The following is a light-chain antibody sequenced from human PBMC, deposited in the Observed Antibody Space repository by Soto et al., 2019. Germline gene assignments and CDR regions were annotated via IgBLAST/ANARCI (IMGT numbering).Light chain of an antibody. Sequence: DIQMTQSPSSLSASVGDTVTITCRASQSISNDLYWYQQKPGKAPKLLIYAASTLQGGVPSRFSGSGSGTDFTLTISSLQPVDFATYYCQQSYSTPPYTFGQGTRLEIK. CDR2: AAS. J-gene: IGKJ2*01. CDR3: QQSYSTPPYT. V-gene: IGKV1-39*01. CDR1: QSISND.